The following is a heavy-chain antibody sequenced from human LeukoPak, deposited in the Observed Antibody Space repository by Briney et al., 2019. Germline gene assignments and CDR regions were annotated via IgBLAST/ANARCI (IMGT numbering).Heavy chain of an antibody. J-gene: IGHJ6*03. V-gene: IGHV3-11*01. CDR1: GFTFSDYY. CDR2: ISSSGSTI. CDR3: ARRDYYGSGSSHHYYMDV. Sequence: PGGSLTLPCAAPGFTFSDYYMSWIRQAPGKGLEWVSYISSSGSTIYYADSVKGRCTISRDNAKNSLYLQMNSLRAEDTAVYYCARRDYYGSGSSHHYYMDVWGKGTTVTVSS. D-gene: IGHD3-10*01.